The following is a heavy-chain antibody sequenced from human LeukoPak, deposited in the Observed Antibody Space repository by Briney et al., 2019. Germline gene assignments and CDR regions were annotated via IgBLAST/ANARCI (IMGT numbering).Heavy chain of an antibody. Sequence: GGSLRLSCAASGFTFSSYWMSWVRQAPGKGLEWVANIRQDGSDKNYVDSVEGRFTISRDNAKRSLYLQMNSLRAEDTAVYYCAPPPIAATGNWGQGTLVTVSS. CDR3: APPPIAATGN. CDR2: IRQDGSDK. D-gene: IGHD6-13*01. J-gene: IGHJ4*02. V-gene: IGHV3-7*01. CDR1: GFTFSSYW.